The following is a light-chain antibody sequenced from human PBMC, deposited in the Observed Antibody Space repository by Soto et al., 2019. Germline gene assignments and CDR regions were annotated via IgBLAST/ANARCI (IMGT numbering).Light chain of an antibody. V-gene: IGKV3-15*01. CDR2: GAS. CDR3: QQYNDWPST. CDR1: QSVRSN. J-gene: IGKJ1*01. Sequence: EIVMTQSPATLSASPGERATLSCRASQSVRSNLAWYQQKPGQAPRLLIYGASTRATGIPARLSGSGSGTEFTLSIGSLQSEDFAVYYCQQYNDWPSTFGQGTMVDIX.